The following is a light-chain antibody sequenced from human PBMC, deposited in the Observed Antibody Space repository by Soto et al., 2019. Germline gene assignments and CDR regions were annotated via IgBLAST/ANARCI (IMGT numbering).Light chain of an antibody. J-gene: IGKJ4*01. CDR3: QQYNNWPLT. CDR2: IAS. CDR1: QSVSSN. V-gene: IGKV3-15*01. Sequence: VVILQSSATLSLSPGERAPRSCRASQSVSSNLAWYQQKPGQAPRLLIYIASTRVTGIPARFSGSGFGIEFTLNSSSLQAEDGAFYYCQQYNNWPLTFGGGTKVDIK.